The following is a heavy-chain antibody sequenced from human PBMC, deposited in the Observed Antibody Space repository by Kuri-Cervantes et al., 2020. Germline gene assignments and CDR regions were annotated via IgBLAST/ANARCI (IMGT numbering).Heavy chain of an antibody. Sequence: SVKVSCKASGDTFSSYAISWVRQAPGQGLEWMGGIIPIFGTANYAQKFQGRVTITTDESTSTAYMELSSLRSEDTAVYYCARAMRFGEYRFDYWGQGTLVTVSS. J-gene: IGHJ4*02. CDR3: ARAMRFGEYRFDY. CDR1: GDTFSSYA. CDR2: IIPIFGTA. V-gene: IGHV1-69*05. D-gene: IGHD3-10*01.